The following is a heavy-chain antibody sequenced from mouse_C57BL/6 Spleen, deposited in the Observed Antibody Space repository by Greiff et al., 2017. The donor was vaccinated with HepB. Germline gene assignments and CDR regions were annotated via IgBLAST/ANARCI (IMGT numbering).Heavy chain of an antibody. V-gene: IGHV1-69*01. D-gene: IGHD1-1*01. CDR1: GYTFTSYW. CDR2: IDPSDSYT. J-gene: IGHJ2*01. Sequence: QVQLQQPGAELVKPGASVKLSCKASGYTFTSYWMHWVKQRPGQGLEWIGEIDPSDSYTNYNQKFKGKSTLTVDKSSSTAYMQLSSLTSEDSAVYYCASGTSSYGYFDYWGQGTTLTVSS. CDR3: ASGTSSYGYFDY.